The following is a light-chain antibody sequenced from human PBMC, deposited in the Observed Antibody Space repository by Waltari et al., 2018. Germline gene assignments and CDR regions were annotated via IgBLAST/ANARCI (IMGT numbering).Light chain of an antibody. CDR1: QSVSRC. V-gene: IGKV3-20*01. CDR2: GAS. J-gene: IGKJ1*01. CDR3: QKYDRLPAT. Sequence: CRASQSVSRCLAWYQQKPGQAPMLLIYGASTRATGIPDRFSGSGSGTDFSLTISRLEPEDFAVYYCQKYDRLPATFGQGTKVEIK.